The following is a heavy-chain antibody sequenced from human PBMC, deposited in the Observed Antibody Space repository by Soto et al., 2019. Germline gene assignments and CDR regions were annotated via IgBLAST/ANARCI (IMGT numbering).Heavy chain of an antibody. Sequence: QVQLQESGPGLLKPSETLSLTCTVSGASISSYYWSWVLQPPGKGLEGIGDIYHTGSTNYNPSLKSRVTISVDTFKNQFSLKLTSVTAADTAFYCWARLVPAPMCYDCWGEGTLVTVSS. CDR3: ARLVPAPMCYDC. CDR1: GASISSYY. V-gene: IGHV4-59*01. D-gene: IGHD2-2*01. J-gene: IGHJ4*02. CDR2: IYHTGST.